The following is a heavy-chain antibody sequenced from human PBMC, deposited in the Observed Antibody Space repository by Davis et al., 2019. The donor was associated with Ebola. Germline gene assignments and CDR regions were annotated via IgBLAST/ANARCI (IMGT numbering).Heavy chain of an antibody. CDR2: INHSGST. Sequence: SETLSLTCAVYGGSFSGYYWSWIRQPPGKGLEWIGEINHSGSTNYNPSLKSRVTISVDTSKSQFSLKLSSVTAADTAVYYCARGGEVLRFLEWLGCLDPWGQGTLVTVSS. CDR3: ARGGEVLRFLEWLGCLDP. V-gene: IGHV4-34*01. D-gene: IGHD3-3*01. CDR1: GGSFSGYY. J-gene: IGHJ5*02.